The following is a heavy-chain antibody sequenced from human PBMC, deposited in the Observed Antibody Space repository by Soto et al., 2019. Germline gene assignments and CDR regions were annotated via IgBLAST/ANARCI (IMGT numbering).Heavy chain of an antibody. Sequence: SETLSLTCTVSGGSISSSNYFWGWIRQPPGKGLEWIGSIYYSGTTYYNPSLKSRVTISGDTSKNQFSLKLSSVTAADTAVYYCARLKGSYWWLDSWGQGTLVTVSS. D-gene: IGHD3-10*01. CDR1: GGSISSSNYF. J-gene: IGHJ4*02. V-gene: IGHV4-39*01. CDR2: IYYSGTT. CDR3: ARLKGSYWWLDS.